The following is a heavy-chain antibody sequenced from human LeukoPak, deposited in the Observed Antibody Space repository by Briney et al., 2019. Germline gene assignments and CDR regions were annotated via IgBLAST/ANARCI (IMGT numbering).Heavy chain of an antibody. CDR3: ASQSFARFDH. J-gene: IGHJ4*02. V-gene: IGHV3-7*01. D-gene: IGHD3-16*01. CDR1: GFTFSSYW. Sequence: GGSLRLSCAASGFTFSSYWMSWVRQAPGKGLEWVGNIQPDGSEQYPVDSVKGRFTISRDNARNSLFLQMNSLRVEDTAVYYCASQSFARFDHWGQGTLVTVSS. CDR2: IQPDGSEQ.